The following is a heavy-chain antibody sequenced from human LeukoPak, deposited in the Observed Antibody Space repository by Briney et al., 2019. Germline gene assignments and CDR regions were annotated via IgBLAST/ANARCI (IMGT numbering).Heavy chain of an antibody. CDR2: IYSSGST. V-gene: IGHV4-4*02. CDR3: ARSDGYGLVGI. D-gene: IGHD3-10*01. CDR1: GGSISSSNW. Sequence: SETLSLTCAVSGGSISSSNWWSWIRQPPGKTLEWIGSIYSSGSTYYNSSLKSRVIILIDTAKNHFSLNLSSVTAADTAVYYCARSDGYGLVGIWGQGTMVTVSS. J-gene: IGHJ3*02.